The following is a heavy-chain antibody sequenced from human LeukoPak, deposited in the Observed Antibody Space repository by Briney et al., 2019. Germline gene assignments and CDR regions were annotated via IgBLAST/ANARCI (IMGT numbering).Heavy chain of an antibody. J-gene: IGHJ3*02. D-gene: IGHD6-19*01. V-gene: IGHV1-18*01. CDR1: GYTFTSYG. CDR2: ISAYNGNT. Sequence: EASVKVSCKASGYTFTSYGISWVRQAPGQGLEWMGWISAYNGNTNYAQKLQGRVTMTTDTSTSTAYMELRSLRSDDTAVYYCARGRRPYSSGWSGDAFDIWGQGTMVTVSS. CDR3: ARGRRPYSSGWSGDAFDI.